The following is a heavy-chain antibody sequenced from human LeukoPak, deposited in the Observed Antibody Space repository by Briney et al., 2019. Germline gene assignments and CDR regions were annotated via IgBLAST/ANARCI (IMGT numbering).Heavy chain of an antibody. D-gene: IGHD3-22*01. V-gene: IGHV3-33*01. CDR1: GFTFSSYG. J-gene: IGHJ4*02. CDR3: ARAAYDSSGYLTL. CDR2: IWYDGTNK. Sequence: GGSLRLSCVASGFTFSSYGMHWARQAPGKGLEWVAVIWYDGTNKYYADSVKGRFTISRDSSKNTLYLQMNSLRAEDTAVYYCARAAYDSSGYLTLWGQGTLVTVSS.